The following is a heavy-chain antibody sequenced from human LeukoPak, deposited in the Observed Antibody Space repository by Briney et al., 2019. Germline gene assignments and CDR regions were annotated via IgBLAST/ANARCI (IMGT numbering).Heavy chain of an antibody. D-gene: IGHD3-22*01. J-gene: IGHJ5*02. V-gene: IGHV4-59*08. CDR3: ARHATKQDQIHTSGWHHWFDP. CDR1: GGSISGWY. Sequence: PSESLSLTCTVSGGSISGWYWSWIRQPPGKGLEWIGYIYGSGNTNYNPSLKSRVTMSIDTSKNQFSLRLSSVTAADTAVYYCARHATKQDQIHTSGWHHWFDPWGQGILVTVSS. CDR2: IYGSGNT.